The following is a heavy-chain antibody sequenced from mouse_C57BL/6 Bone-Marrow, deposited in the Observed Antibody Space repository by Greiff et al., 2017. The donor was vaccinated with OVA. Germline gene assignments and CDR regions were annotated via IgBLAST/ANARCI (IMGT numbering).Heavy chain of an antibody. CDR2: IYPGDGDT. Sequence: QVQLKQSGPELVKPGASVKISCKASGYAFSSSWMNWVKQRPGKGLEWIGRIYPGDGDTNYNGKFKGKATLTADKSSSTAYMQLSSLTSEDSAVXFCARWGIYYYGSSHGAMDYWGQGTSVTVSS. D-gene: IGHD1-1*01. CDR1: GYAFSSSW. CDR3: ARWGIYYYGSSHGAMDY. V-gene: IGHV1-82*01. J-gene: IGHJ4*01.